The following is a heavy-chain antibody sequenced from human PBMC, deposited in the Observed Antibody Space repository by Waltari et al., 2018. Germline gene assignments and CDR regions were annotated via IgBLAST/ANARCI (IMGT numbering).Heavy chain of an antibody. CDR3: ASSLYGDHVWVY. CDR2: IYYSGST. D-gene: IGHD4-17*01. Sequence: QLQLQESGPGLVKPSETLSLTCTVSGGSISSSSYYWGWIRQPPGKGLEWIGSIYYSGSTSSNPSLKSRVTISVDTSKNQFSLKLSSVTAADTAVYYCASSLYGDHVWVYWGQGTLVTVSS. CDR1: GGSISSSSYY. V-gene: IGHV4-39*07. J-gene: IGHJ4*02.